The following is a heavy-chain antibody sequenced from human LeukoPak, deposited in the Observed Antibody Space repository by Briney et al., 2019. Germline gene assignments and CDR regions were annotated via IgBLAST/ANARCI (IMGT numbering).Heavy chain of an antibody. D-gene: IGHD3-22*01. J-gene: IGHJ4*02. CDR3: ARDRRPPDYDSSGYYPYYFDY. V-gene: IGHV3-21*01. CDR1: GFTFSSYS. Sequence: GGSLRLSCAAPGFTFSSYSMNWVRQAPGKGLEWVSSISSSSSYIYYADSVKGRFTISRDNAKNSLYLQMNSLRAEDTAVYYCARDRRPPDYDSSGYYPYYFDYWGQGTLVTVSS. CDR2: ISSSSSYI.